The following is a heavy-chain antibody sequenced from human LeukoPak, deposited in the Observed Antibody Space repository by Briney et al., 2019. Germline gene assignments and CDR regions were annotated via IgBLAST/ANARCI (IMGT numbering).Heavy chain of an antibody. CDR3: GKDYSSGWDIDY. V-gene: IGHV3-30*02. CDR2: IRYDGNER. J-gene: IGHJ4*02. Sequence: AGSLRLSCAASGFTFSNYGMHWVRQAPGKGLEWVAFIRYDGNERYYADSVKGRFTISRDNSKNTLYLQMNSPRAEDTAVYYCGKDYSSGWDIDYWGQGTLVTVSS. D-gene: IGHD6-25*01. CDR1: GFTFSNYG.